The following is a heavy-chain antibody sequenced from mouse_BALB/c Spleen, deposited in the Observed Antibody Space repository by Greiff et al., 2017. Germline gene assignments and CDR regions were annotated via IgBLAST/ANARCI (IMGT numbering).Heavy chain of an antibody. V-gene: IGHV3-5*02. J-gene: IGHJ4*01. Sequence: DVQLQESGPGLVKPSQTVSLTCTVTGISITTGNYRWSWIRQFPGNKLEWIGYIYYSGTITYNPSLTSRTTITRDTSKNQFFLEMNSLTAEDTATYYCARDDGYYYAMDYWGQGTSVTVSS. CDR1: GISITTGNYR. CDR3: ARDDGYYYAMDY. CDR2: IYYSGTI. D-gene: IGHD2-3*01.